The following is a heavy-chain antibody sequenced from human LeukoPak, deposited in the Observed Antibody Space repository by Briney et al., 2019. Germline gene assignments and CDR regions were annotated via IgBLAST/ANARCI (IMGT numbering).Heavy chain of an antibody. CDR3: ARAPRSPSSGWYGPDY. CDR1: GFTFSSYA. D-gene: IGHD6-19*01. CDR2: ISYDGSTK. V-gene: IGHV3-30-3*01. Sequence: PGGSLRLSCAASGFTFSSYAMNWVRQAPGKGLEWVAVISYDGSTKYYADSVKGRFTISRDNSKNTLFLQMNSLGAEDTAVYYCARAPRSPSSGWYGPDYWGQGTLVTVSS. J-gene: IGHJ4*02.